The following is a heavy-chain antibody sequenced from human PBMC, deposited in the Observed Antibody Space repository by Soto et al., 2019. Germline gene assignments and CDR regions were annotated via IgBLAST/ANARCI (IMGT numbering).Heavy chain of an antibody. CDR2: IYPVDSDT. V-gene: IGHV5-51*01. Sequence: KVSCKASGYSFTNYWIGWVRQMPGKGLEWMGIIYPVDSDTRYSPSFQGQVTISADKSISTAYLQWSSLQASDSAMYFCARASGAPSYYAMDVWGQGTTVTVSS. CDR1: GYSFTNYW. CDR3: ARASGAPSYYAMDV. D-gene: IGHD6-19*01. J-gene: IGHJ6*02.